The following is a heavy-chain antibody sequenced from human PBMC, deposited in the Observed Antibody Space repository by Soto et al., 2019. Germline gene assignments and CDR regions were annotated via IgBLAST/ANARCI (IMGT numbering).Heavy chain of an antibody. CDR2: ISAHNGNT. Sequence: QVHLVQSGAEVKKPGASVKVSCQGSGYAFTTYGITWVRQAPGQGLEWMGWISAHNGNTNYAQKPQGRVTVTRDTSTSTAYMELRSLRYDVTAVYYCVRGRYGDYWGQGALVTVSS. V-gene: IGHV1-18*01. J-gene: IGHJ4*02. CDR1: GYAFTTYG. D-gene: IGHD1-1*01. CDR3: VRGRYGDY.